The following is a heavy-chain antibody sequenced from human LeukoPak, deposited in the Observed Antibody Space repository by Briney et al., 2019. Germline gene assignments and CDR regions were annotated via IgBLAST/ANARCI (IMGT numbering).Heavy chain of an antibody. Sequence: PGGSLRLSCAASGFTFDENVMNWVRQSPGKGLEWLSSIHWNGDATHYTDSVAGRFTISRDNAKNSLYLQMNSLRAEDTAFYFCARAYCSSASCYLDNFYYYMYVWGKGTTVIVSS. V-gene: IGHV3-20*04. D-gene: IGHD2-2*01. CDR2: IHWNGDAT. CDR1: GFTFDENV. CDR3: ARAYCSSASCYLDNFYYYMYV. J-gene: IGHJ6*03.